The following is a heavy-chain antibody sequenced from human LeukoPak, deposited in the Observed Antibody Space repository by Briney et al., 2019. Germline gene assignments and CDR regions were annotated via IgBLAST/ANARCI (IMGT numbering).Heavy chain of an antibody. D-gene: IGHD5-24*01. Sequence: GGSLRLSCAASGFTFSDYYMSWLRQAPGKGLEWVSYISSSGSTIYYADSVKGRFTTSRDNAKNSLYLQMNSLRAEDTAVYYCARVIRGDGYNPFDYWGQGTLVTVSS. CDR3: ARVIRGDGYNPFDY. J-gene: IGHJ4*02. CDR1: GFTFSDYY. CDR2: ISSSGSTI. V-gene: IGHV3-11*01.